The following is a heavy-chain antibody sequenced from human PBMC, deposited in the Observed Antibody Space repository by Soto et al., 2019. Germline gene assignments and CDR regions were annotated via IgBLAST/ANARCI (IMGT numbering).Heavy chain of an antibody. V-gene: IGHV4-31*03. D-gene: IGHD3-16*01. Sequence: SETLSLTCTVSGGSISSGGYYWSWIRQHPGKGLEWIGYIYYSGSTYYNPSLKSRVTISVDTSKNQFSLKLSSVTAADTAVYYCARVREGSGGWGWDDAFDIWGKGTMVTVAS. CDR3: ARVREGSGGWGWDDAFDI. J-gene: IGHJ3*02. CDR1: GGSISSGGYY. CDR2: IYYSGST.